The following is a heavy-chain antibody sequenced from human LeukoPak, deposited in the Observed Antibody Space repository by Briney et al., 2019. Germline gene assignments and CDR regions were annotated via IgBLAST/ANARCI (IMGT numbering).Heavy chain of an antibody. CDR2: IYYSGST. CDR1: GGSISSSSYY. V-gene: IGHV4-39*07. D-gene: IGHD6-19*01. Sequence: SETLSLTCTVSGGSISSSSYYWGWIRQPPGKGLEWIGSIYYSGSTYYNPSLKSRVTISVDTSKNQFSLKLSSVTAADTAVYYCARDTGYSSGWLMWDVNWFGPWGQGTLVTVSS. J-gene: IGHJ5*02. CDR3: ARDTGYSSGWLMWDVNWFGP.